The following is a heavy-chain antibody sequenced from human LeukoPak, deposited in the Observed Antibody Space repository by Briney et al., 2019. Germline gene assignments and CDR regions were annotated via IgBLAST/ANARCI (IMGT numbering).Heavy chain of an antibody. D-gene: IGHD3-10*01. V-gene: IGHV1-69-2*01. J-gene: IGHJ6*02. CDR3: ARGGSGSLYTRSRGGGMDV. CDR2: VDPEDGEP. Sequence: GASVKVSCKVSGYGFSDFYMHWVRQAPGRGLEWLGLVDPEDGEPIYAEKFRDRVTLTADTSTDTVHMELSSLRYDDTAVYYCARGGSGSLYTRSRGGGMDVWGQGTTATVSS. CDR1: GYGFSDFY.